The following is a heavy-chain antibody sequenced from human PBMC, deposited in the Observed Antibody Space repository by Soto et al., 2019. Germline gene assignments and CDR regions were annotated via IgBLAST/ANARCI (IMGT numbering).Heavy chain of an antibody. D-gene: IGHD2-8*01. CDR2: IKSKTDGGTT. Sequence: GGSLRLPCAASGFSFPNAWMSWVRQAPGKGLEWVGRIKSKTDGGTTNYAAPVKGRFTISRDDSKNTLYLQMNSLQTEDTAVYYCSTPHGRNAFDIWGQGTMVTVSS. J-gene: IGHJ3*02. CDR1: GFSFPNAW. CDR3: STPHGRNAFDI. V-gene: IGHV3-15*01.